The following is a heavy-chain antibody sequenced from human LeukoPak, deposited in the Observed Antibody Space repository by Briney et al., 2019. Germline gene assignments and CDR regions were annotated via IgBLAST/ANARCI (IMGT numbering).Heavy chain of an antibody. CDR3: AVKQPVRRDPKRGMDV. CDR1: GGSFSGDY. J-gene: IGHJ6*02. D-gene: IGHD6-13*01. CDR2: MNHSGST. Sequence: PSGTLSLTCTVYGGSFSGDYWSWIRQPPGKGLEWIGEMNHSGSTNYNPSPKIRVTISVDTSKNTFSLKMSSVPAADTAAYYCAVKQPVRRDPKRGMDVWGHGTTVIVSS. V-gene: IGHV4-34*01.